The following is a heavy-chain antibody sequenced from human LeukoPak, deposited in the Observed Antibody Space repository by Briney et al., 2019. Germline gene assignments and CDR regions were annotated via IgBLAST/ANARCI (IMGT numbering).Heavy chain of an antibody. D-gene: IGHD1-26*01. CDR2: IHSSGST. V-gene: IGHV4-59*01. CDR3: ARDIREVGESHYFDY. CDR1: GFSITTYY. J-gene: IGHJ4*02. Sequence: KPSGTLSLTCTVSGFSITTYYWSWIRQSPGNGLEWIGQIHSSGSTTYNPSLKSRVTISVDTSKNQFSLHLSSVTAADTAVYYCARDIREVGESHYFDYWGQGTLVTVTS.